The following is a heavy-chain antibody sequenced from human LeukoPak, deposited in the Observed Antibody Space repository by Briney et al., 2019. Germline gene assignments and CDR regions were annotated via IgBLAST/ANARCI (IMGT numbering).Heavy chain of an antibody. CDR2: SRDRANGYTT. CDR3: ANFFGNNYGF. V-gene: IGHV3-72*01. J-gene: IGHJ4*02. CDR1: GFIFSSYA. D-gene: IGHD5-24*01. Sequence: GSLRLSCAASGFIFSSYAMSWVRQAPGKGLEWVGRSRDRANGYTTEYATSVEGRFAISRDNSKNSLYLQMNSLKTEDTAVYYCANFFGNNYGFWGQGTLVTVSS.